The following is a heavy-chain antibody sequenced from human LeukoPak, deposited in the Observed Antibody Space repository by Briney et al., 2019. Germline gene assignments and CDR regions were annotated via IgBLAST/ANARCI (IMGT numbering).Heavy chain of an antibody. CDR2: INPNSGGT. CDR3: SRTDCVCGWFAHGRGDALEL. D-gene: IGHD2-15*01. J-gene: IGHJ3*01. Sequence: GASVKVSCKTSAYTFTVYYMHWVRQAPGQGLEWMGWINPNSGGTNYAQKFQGRVTMTRDTSISTAYMELSRLRSEDTAVYYCSRTDCVCGWFAHGRGDALELWGQGTMVTVSS. CDR1: AYTFTVYY. V-gene: IGHV1-2*02.